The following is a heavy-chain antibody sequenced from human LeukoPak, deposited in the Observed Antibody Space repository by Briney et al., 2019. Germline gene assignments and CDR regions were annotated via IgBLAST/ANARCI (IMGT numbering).Heavy chain of an antibody. Sequence: PSETLSLTCTVSNYFITTAYYWGWIRQPPGKGLEWIGSIFHDGVTYYNPSLKGRVTISLESSTNQFSLKLGSVTAADTAVYYCARTGLLGDIPWGQGTLVTVSS. D-gene: IGHD2-21*01. J-gene: IGHJ5*02. CDR3: ARTGLLGDIP. CDR2: IFHDGVT. V-gene: IGHV4-38-2*02. CDR1: NYFITTAYY.